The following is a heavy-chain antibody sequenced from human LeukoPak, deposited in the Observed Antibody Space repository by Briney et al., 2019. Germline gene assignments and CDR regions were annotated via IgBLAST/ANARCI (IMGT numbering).Heavy chain of an antibody. J-gene: IGHJ4*02. CDR3: ARWSSSGWSNYFDY. Sequence: SETLSLTCAVYGGSFSDYYWSWIRQPPGKGLEWIGYIYYSGSTNYNPSLKSRVTISVDTSKNQFSLKLSSVTAADTAVYYCARWSSSGWSNYFDYWGQGTLVTVSS. CDR2: IYYSGST. V-gene: IGHV4-59*08. CDR1: GGSFSDYY. D-gene: IGHD6-19*01.